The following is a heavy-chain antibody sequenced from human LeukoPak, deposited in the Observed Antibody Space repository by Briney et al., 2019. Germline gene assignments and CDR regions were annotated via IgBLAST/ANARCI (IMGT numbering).Heavy chain of an antibody. CDR3: ARHEAAYCGGDCYLRAFDI. CDR1: GGSISSSSYY. D-gene: IGHD2-21*02. V-gene: IGHV4-39*01. J-gene: IGHJ3*02. Sequence: SETLSLTCTVSGGSISSSSYYWGWIRQPPGKGLEWIGTIYYRGSTYYNPSLKSRVTISVATSKKQFSLKLSSVPAADTAVYYCARHEAAYCGGDCYLRAFDIWGQGTMVTVSS. CDR2: IYYRGST.